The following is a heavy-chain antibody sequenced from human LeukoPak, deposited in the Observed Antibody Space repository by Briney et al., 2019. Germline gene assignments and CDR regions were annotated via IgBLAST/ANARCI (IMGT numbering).Heavy chain of an antibody. CDR1: GFTFSSYS. Sequence: GGSQRLSCAASGFTFSSYSMNWVRQAPGKGLEWVSSISSSSSYIYYADSVKGRFTISRDNAKNSLYLQMNSLRAEDMAVYYCARALLYNWNADAFDIWGQGTMVTVSS. J-gene: IGHJ3*02. CDR2: ISSSSSYI. D-gene: IGHD1-20*01. CDR3: ARALLYNWNADAFDI. V-gene: IGHV3-21*01.